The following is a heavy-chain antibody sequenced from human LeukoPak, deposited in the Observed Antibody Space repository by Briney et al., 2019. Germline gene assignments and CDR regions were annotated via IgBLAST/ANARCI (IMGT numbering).Heavy chain of an antibody. CDR1: GFTFNTYS. D-gene: IGHD2-2*01. Sequence: GGSLRLSCTASGFTFNTYSMTWVRQAPGKGLEGVAAISKSSSQTYYAGSVKGRFTISRDNSKNTLYLQMNSLRAEDTAVYYCASGDQLLANSVGDYWGQGTLVTVSS. CDR3: ASGDQLLANSVGDY. V-gene: IGHV3-23*01. J-gene: IGHJ4*02. CDR2: ISKSSSQT.